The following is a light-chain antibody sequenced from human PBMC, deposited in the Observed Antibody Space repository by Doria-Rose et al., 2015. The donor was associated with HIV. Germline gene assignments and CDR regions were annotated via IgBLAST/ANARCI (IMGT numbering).Light chain of an antibody. CDR3: QQSYSIPYT. Sequence: LSASVGDRVTITCRASQSISTYLNWYQQKPGKAPKLLIYGATNLQSGVPSRLSGSGSGTDFTLTISSLQPEDFATYYCQQSYSIPYTFGQGTKVEIK. J-gene: IGKJ2*01. CDR2: GAT. V-gene: IGKV1-39*01. CDR1: QSISTY.